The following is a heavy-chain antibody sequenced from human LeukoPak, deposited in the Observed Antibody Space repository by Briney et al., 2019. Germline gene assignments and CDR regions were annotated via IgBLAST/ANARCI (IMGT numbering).Heavy chain of an antibody. V-gene: IGHV4-31*03. CDR2: IYYSGST. D-gene: IGHD7-27*01. CDR1: GGSISSGGSR. J-gene: IGHJ4*02. CDR3: ARDWGTYFYY. Sequence: KPSETLSLTCNVSGGSISSGGSRWSWIRQHPGKGLEWIGYIYYSGSTYYNPSLESRLTMSVDTSKNQFSLHLTSVTAADTAVYYCARDWGTYFYYWGQGTLVTVSS.